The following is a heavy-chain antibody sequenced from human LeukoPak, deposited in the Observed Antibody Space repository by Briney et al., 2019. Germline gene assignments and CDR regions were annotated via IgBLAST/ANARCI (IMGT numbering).Heavy chain of an antibody. CDR2: IKQDGSEK. V-gene: IGHV3-7*01. J-gene: IGHJ6*03. Sequence: PGGSLRLSCAASGFTFSSYWMSWVRQAPGKGLEWVAKIKQDGSEKYYVDSVKGRFTISRDNAKNSLYLQMNSLRAEDTAVYYCARVARYDFPYYYYYMDVWGKGTTVTISS. CDR3: ARVARYDFPYYYYYMDV. D-gene: IGHD1-1*01. CDR1: GFTFSSYW.